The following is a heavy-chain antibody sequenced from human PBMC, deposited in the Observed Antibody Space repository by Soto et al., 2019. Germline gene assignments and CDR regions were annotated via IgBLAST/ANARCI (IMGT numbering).Heavy chain of an antibody. CDR1: GASTSVSY. V-gene: IGHV4-59*08. D-gene: IGHD2-8*01. Sequence: PSETLSLTCTVSGASTSVSYWTWIRQPPGKGLEWIGDIYYTGRTANNPSLKSRVTISLDTSKSQFSLNLKSVTAADTAVYYCVRAQDCTNRNSYSDYSGPGILVTVSS. CDR2: IYYTGRT. CDR3: VRAQDCTNRNSYSDY. J-gene: IGHJ4*02.